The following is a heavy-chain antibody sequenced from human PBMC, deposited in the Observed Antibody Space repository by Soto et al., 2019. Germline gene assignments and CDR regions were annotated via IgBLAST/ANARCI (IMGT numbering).Heavy chain of an antibody. Sequence: EVQLVESGGGLVQPGGSLRLSCAASGFTFSSYWMHWVRQAPGKGLVWVSRINSDGSSTSYADSVKGRFTISRDNAKNTLYLQMNSLSAVDTPVYYCAREGGYYEVDAFDIWGQGTMVTVSS. CDR3: AREGGYYEVDAFDI. CDR2: INSDGSST. D-gene: IGHD3-22*01. J-gene: IGHJ3*02. V-gene: IGHV3-74*01. CDR1: GFTFSSYW.